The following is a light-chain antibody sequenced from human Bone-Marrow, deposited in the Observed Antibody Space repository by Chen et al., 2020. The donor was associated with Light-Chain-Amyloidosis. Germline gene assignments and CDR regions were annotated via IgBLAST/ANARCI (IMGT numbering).Light chain of an antibody. CDR2: EVT. Sequence: QSALTQPASVSGSPGQSITISCTGTSSDVGGDNHFSWYQQHPDKAPKLMIYEVTNRPSWVPDRYSGAKSDNTASLTISGLQTEDEADYFCSSSTITNTLVFGSGTRVTVL. CDR1: SSDVGGDNH. V-gene: IGLV2-14*01. J-gene: IGLJ1*01. CDR3: SSSTITNTLV.